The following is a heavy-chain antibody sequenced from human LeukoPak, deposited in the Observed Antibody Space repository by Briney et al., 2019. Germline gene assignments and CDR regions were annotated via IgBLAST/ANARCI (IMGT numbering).Heavy chain of an antibody. CDR2: INPDSGGT. D-gene: IGHD2-15*01. Sequence: GASVKVSCKTSGYTFSNSYMHWVRQAPGQGLEWMGWINPDSGGTNYAQKFQGRVTMTRDTSISTAYMELSRLRSDDTAVYYCARSAHDIVVVVAATQYGMDVWGQGTTVTVSS. V-gene: IGHV1-2*02. J-gene: IGHJ6*02. CDR3: ARSAHDIVVVVAATQYGMDV. CDR1: GYTFSNSY.